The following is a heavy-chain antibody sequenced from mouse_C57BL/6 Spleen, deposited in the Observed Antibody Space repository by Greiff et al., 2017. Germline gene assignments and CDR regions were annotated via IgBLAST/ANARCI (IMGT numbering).Heavy chain of an antibody. CDR3: ARGLPGTRAFDD. V-gene: IGHV5-17*01. CDR1: GFTFSDYG. D-gene: IGHD4-1*01. Sequence: EVKLVESGGGLVKPGGSLKLSCAASGFTFSDYGMHWVRQAPEKGLEWVAYISSGSSTLYYADTVKGRFTISRDNAKNTLFLQMTSLRSEDTAMYYCARGLPGTRAFDDWGQGTTLTVSS. CDR2: ISSGSSTL. J-gene: IGHJ2*01.